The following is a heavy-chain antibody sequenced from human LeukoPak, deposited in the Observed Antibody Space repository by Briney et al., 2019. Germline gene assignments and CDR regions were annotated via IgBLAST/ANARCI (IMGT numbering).Heavy chain of an antibody. CDR2: ISGSGGST. D-gene: IGHD3-22*01. CDR3: AKVFPYYDSSGRYFDY. V-gene: IGHV3-23*01. Sequence: GGSLRLSCAASGFTFSSYAMSWVRQAPGKGLEWVSAISGSGGSTYYADSVKGRFTISRDNSKNTLYLQMNSLRAEDTAVYYCAKVFPYYDSSGRYFDYWGQGTLVTVSS. CDR1: GFTFSSYA. J-gene: IGHJ4*02.